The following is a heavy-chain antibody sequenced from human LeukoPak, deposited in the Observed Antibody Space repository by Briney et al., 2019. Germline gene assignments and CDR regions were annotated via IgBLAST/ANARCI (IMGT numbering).Heavy chain of an antibody. J-gene: IGHJ3*02. CDR1: GYTFTAYY. Sequence: ASVKDSCKSSGYTFTAYYFHWVRQAPGQGLEWMAWIDPKNGDTDYAQKFQGRVTTTRDTSITTVYMELSRLRSDDTAVYYCVRGSVIAATGRHAFDIWGQGTMVTVSS. V-gene: IGHV1-2*02. D-gene: IGHD6-13*01. CDR3: VRGSVIAATGRHAFDI. CDR2: IDPKNGDT.